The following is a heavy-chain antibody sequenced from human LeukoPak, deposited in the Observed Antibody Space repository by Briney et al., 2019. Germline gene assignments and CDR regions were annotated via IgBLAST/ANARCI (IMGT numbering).Heavy chain of an antibody. CDR3: ARAGDSSANWFDP. CDR2: INSDGSST. V-gene: IGHV3-74*01. Sequence: GGSLRLSCAASGFTFSSYWMHWVRQAPGKGLVWVSRINSDGSSTSYADSVKGRFTISRDNANNTLYLQMNRLRAEDTVVYYGARAGDSSANWFDPWGQGTLVTVSS. D-gene: IGHD3-22*01. CDR1: GFTFSSYW. J-gene: IGHJ5*02.